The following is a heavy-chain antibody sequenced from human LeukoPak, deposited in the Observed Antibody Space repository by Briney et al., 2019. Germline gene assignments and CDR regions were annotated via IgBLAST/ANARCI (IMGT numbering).Heavy chain of an antibody. CDR1: GFTVSSNY. CDR3: ARGSSAVAGHYGMDV. V-gene: IGHV3-66*01. J-gene: IGHJ6*02. Sequence: GGSLRLSCAASGFTVSSNYMGWVRQAPGKGLEWVSVIYIGGTTYYADSVKGRFTISRDNSKNTLYLQMSSLRVEDTAVYYCARGSSAVAGHYGMDVWGQGTTVTVSS. D-gene: IGHD6-19*01. CDR2: IYIGGTT.